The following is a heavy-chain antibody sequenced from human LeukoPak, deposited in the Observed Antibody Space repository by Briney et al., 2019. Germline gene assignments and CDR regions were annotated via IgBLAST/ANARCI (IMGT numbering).Heavy chain of an antibody. CDR1: GFTFSSYS. CDR2: ISSSSSYI. D-gene: IGHD3-9*01. V-gene: IGHV3-21*01. Sequence: GGSLRLSCAASGFTFSSYSMNWVRLAPGKGLEWVSSISSSSSYIYYADSVKGRFTISRDNAKNSLYLQMNSLRAGDTAVYYCARYYDILTGYYRDFDYWGQGTLVTVSS. CDR3: ARYYDILTGYYRDFDY. J-gene: IGHJ4*02.